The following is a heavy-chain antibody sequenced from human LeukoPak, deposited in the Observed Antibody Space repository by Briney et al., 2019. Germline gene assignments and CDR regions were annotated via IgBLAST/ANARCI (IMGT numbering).Heavy chain of an antibody. CDR3: ARDGRLVVVPAAIGNY. D-gene: IGHD2-2*01. V-gene: IGHV1-18*01. J-gene: IGHJ4*02. Sequence: ASVKVSCKASGYTFTSYGISWVRQAPGQGLEWMGWISAYNGNTNYAQKLQGRVTMTTDTSTSTAHMGLRSMRSDGTAVYYCARDGRLVVVPAAIGNYWGQGTLVTVSS. CDR2: ISAYNGNT. CDR1: GYTFTSYG.